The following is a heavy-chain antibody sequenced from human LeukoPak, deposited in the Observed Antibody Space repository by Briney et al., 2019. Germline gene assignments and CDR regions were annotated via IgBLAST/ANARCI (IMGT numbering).Heavy chain of an antibody. CDR1: GFTVSSNY. J-gene: IGHJ4*02. Sequence: GGSLRLFCAASGFTVSSNYMSWVRQAPGKGLEWVSVIYSVGTTNYADSVKGRFTISRDNSKNTVYLQMDSLRAEDTAVYYCARVTIFGVGLDYWGQGTPVTVSS. V-gene: IGHV3-66*01. CDR2: IYSVGTT. D-gene: IGHD3-3*01. CDR3: ARVTIFGVGLDY.